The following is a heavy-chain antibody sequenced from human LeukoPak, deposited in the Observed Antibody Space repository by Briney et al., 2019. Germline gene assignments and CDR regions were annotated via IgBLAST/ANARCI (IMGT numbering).Heavy chain of an antibody. Sequence: TGGSLRLSCAASGFTFSDYYMSWIRQAPGKGLEWVSYISSSGSTIYYADSVKGRFTISRDNAKNSLYLQMNSLRAEDTAVYYCARVGDYCSGVSCYSGSLDYWGQGTLVTVSS. CDR1: GFTFSDYY. CDR3: ARVGDYCSGVSCYSGSLDY. CDR2: ISSSGSTI. V-gene: IGHV3-11*01. J-gene: IGHJ4*02. D-gene: IGHD2-15*01.